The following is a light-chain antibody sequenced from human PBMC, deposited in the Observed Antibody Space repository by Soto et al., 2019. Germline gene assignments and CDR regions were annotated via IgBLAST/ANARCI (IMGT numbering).Light chain of an antibody. Sequence: EIVMTQSPATLSVSPGERATLSCRASQSVSSNLAWYQQKPGQAPRLLIYGASTRATGVPARFSGSGSGTEFTLTISNLQSEDFAVYYCQQRSNWPPITFGQGTRLEIK. V-gene: IGKV3-15*01. J-gene: IGKJ5*01. CDR2: GAS. CDR1: QSVSSN. CDR3: QQRSNWPPIT.